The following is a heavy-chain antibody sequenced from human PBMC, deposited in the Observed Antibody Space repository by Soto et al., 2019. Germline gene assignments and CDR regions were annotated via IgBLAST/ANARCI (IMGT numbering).Heavy chain of an antibody. CDR3: AKETNAYEINF. D-gene: IGHD3-9*01. CDR2: ISYDGNTQ. CDR1: GFIFSGYA. V-gene: IGHV3-30-3*01. Sequence: VQLAECGGGVVQPGWSLRLSCAASGFIFSGYAMHWVRQAPGKGLEWVAVISYDGNTQYYADSVKGRFTVSRDNSNNMLYVQMNNLRDEDTAMYYCAKETNAYEINFWGQGTLVTVSS. J-gene: IGHJ4*02.